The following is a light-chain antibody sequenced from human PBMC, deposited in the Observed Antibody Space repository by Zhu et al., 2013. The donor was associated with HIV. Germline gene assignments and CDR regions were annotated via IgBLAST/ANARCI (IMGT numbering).Light chain of an antibody. J-gene: IGKJ3*01. CDR1: QGISRY. V-gene: IGKV1-9*01. CDR3: QQVNDYPRT. CDR2: KAS. Sequence: DIQLTQSPSFLSASVGDRVTITCRASQGISRYLAWYQQKAGKAPRLLIYKASSLESGVPSRFSGSGSGTEFTLTISSLQPDDFATYYCQQVNDYPRTFGPGTKVDVK.